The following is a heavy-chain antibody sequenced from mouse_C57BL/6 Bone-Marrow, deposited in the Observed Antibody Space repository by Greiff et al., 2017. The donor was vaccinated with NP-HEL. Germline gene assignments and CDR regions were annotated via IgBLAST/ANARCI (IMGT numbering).Heavy chain of an antibody. Sequence: QVQLQQPGAELVKPGASVKMSCKASGYTFTSYWITWVKQRPGQGLEWIGDIYPGSGSTNYNEKFKSKATLTVDTSSSTAYMQLSSLTSEDSSFYYFARTTMITTRRFRYSMYYWVQGTSVTVSS. V-gene: IGHV1-55*01. CDR1: GYTFTSYW. CDR3: ARTTMITTRRFRYSMYY. CDR2: IYPGSGST. J-gene: IGHJ4*01. D-gene: IGHD2-4*01.